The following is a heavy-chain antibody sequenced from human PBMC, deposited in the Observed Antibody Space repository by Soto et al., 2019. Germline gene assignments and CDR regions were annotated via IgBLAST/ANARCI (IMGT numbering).Heavy chain of an antibody. D-gene: IGHD1-7*01. CDR1: GDSVSSTGAT. V-gene: IGHV6-1*01. CDR2: TQYRSKWFN. CDR3: ARALDKWNFNHY. Sequence: SQTLSLTCAISGDSVSSTGATWHWMRQSPSRGLEWLGRTQYRSKWFNDYADFVKGRIIINADTSRNQFSLQLKSVTPDDTAVYYCARALDKWNFNHYSGQATLVTVSS. J-gene: IGHJ4*02.